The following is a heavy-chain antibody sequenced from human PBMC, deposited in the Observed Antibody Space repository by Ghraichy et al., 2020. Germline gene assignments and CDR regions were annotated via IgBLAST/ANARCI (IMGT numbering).Heavy chain of an antibody. CDR2: INPNTGGT. V-gene: IGHV1-2*02. D-gene: IGHD2-21*01. CDR3: ARDFRIALPAAGF. CDR1: GYTFTDYY. J-gene: IGHJ4*02. Sequence: ASVKVSCQTSGYTFTDYYFQWVRQVPGQGLEWMGWINPNTGGTSFAQKFQGRVTMTRDTSISTVFMELRRLTSDDTAFYYCARDFRIALPAAGFWGQGTLVTVSS.